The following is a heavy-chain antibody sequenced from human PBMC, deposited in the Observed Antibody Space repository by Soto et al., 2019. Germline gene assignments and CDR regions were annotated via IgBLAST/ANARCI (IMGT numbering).Heavy chain of an antibody. CDR1: GFTFSNYA. CDR2: IGGSGGST. CDR3: ATDQNYDFWSGPPA. J-gene: IGHJ4*02. D-gene: IGHD3-3*01. V-gene: IGHV3-23*01. Sequence: PVGSLRLSGAASGFTFSNYAMSWVSQAPGKGLEWVSAIGGSGGSTYYADSVKGRFTISRDNSKNTLYLQMSSLRAEDTAVYFCATDQNYDFWSGPPAGGQGTLVTVSS.